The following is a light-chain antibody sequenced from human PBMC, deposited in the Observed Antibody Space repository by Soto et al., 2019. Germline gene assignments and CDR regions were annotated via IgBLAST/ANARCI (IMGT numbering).Light chain of an antibody. CDR2: GAS. Sequence: EVVMTQSPATLSVSPGERVTLSCRASQSINAHLAWYQQKPGQAPRLLIHGASTRATGIPARFSGSRYGPEFILTISSVQSEDFAVYYCQQYNTGLWTFGQGTKVEIQ. CDR3: QQYNTGLWT. V-gene: IGKV3-15*01. CDR1: QSINAH. J-gene: IGKJ1*01.